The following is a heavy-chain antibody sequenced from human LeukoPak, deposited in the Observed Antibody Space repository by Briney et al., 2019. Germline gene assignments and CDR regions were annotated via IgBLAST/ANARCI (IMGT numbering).Heavy chain of an antibody. V-gene: IGHV3-7*01. J-gene: IGHJ4*02. CDR3: ARDNLHSSGWYSDY. Sequence: PGGSLRLSCAASGFTFSSYWMSWVRQAPGKGLEWVANIKQDGSGKYYVDSVKGRFTISRDNAKNSLYLQMNSLRAEDTAVYYCARDNLHSSGWYSDYWGQGTLVTVSS. D-gene: IGHD6-19*01. CDR1: GFTFSSYW. CDR2: IKQDGSGK.